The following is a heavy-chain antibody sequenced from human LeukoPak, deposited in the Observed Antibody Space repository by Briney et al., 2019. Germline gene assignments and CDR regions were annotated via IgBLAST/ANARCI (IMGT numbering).Heavy chain of an antibody. J-gene: IGHJ4*02. Sequence: RGSLRLSCAASGFTFSSYAMSWVRQAPGKGLEWVSAISGSGGSTYYADSVKGRFTTSRDNSKNTLYLQMNSLRAEDTAVYYCAKSVGGILGYWGQGTLVTVSS. CDR1: GFTFSSYA. CDR3: AKSVGGILGY. CDR2: ISGSGGST. V-gene: IGHV3-23*01. D-gene: IGHD2-15*01.